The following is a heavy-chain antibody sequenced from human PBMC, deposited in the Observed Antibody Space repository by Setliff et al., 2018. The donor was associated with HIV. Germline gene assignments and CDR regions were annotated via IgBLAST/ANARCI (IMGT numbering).Heavy chain of an antibody. CDR3: ARGHSHGYGYSGSYGPFDI. J-gene: IGHJ3*02. V-gene: IGHV1-69*05. Sequence: ASVKVSCKASGGTFSSYAINWVRQAPGQGLQWMGGIIPMFGTLNFAQKFQGRVTISTDDSTSTAYMGLNSLRSEDTAVYYCARGHSHGYGYSGSYGPFDIWGQGTMVTVSS. D-gene: IGHD1-26*01. CDR2: IIPMFGTL. CDR1: GGTFSSYA.